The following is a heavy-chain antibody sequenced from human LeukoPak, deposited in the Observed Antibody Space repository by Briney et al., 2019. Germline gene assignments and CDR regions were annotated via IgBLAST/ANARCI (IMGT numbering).Heavy chain of an antibody. V-gene: IGHV3-53*01. Sequence: GGSLRLSCAASGFTFSSNYMSWVRQAPGKGLEWVSVIYSGGSTYYADSVKGRFTISGDNSKNTLYLQMSSLRAEDTAVYYCANPAGYFDSSGYDVDYWGQGTLVTVSS. CDR1: GFTFSSNY. CDR2: IYSGGST. CDR3: ANPAGYFDSSGYDVDY. J-gene: IGHJ4*02. D-gene: IGHD3-22*01.